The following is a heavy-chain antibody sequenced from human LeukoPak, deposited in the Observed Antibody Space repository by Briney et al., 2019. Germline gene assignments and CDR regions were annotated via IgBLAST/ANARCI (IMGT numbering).Heavy chain of an antibody. CDR3: ANGRSSSGALQHDY. D-gene: IGHD6-19*01. CDR2: ISAGGGST. J-gene: IGHJ4*02. V-gene: IGHV3-23*01. CDR1: GFTFSSYA. Sequence: GSLRLSCAVSGFTFSSYAMSWVRPAPGKGLEWVSAISAGGGSTYYADSVKGRFTISRDNSKNTLYLQMNSLRAEGTALYFCANGRSSSGALQHDYWGQGTLVTVSS.